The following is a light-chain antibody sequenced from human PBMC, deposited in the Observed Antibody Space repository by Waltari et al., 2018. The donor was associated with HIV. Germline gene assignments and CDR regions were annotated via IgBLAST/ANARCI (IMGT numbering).Light chain of an antibody. CDR3: NSYTGTRKM. J-gene: IGLJ3*02. Sequence: QSALTQPPPAPGSPGQSVTISCTGVSSATGPEKYVSWYQQHPGKVPKLIIYENMKRPSGVPDCFSGSKSGDTASLTVSGLQAEDEADYYCNSYTGTRKMFGGGTKLTVL. CDR1: SSATGPEKY. V-gene: IGLV2-8*01. CDR2: ENM.